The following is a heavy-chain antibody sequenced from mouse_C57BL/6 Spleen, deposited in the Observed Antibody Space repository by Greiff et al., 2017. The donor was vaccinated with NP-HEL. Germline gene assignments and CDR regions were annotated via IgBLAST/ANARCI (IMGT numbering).Heavy chain of an antibody. J-gene: IGHJ2*01. CDR1: GYTFTSYG. Sequence: QVQLQQSGAELARPGASVKLSCKASGYTFTSYGISWVKQRTGQGLEWIGEIYPRSGNTYYNEKFKGKATLTADKSSSTAYMELRSLTSEDSAVYFCAKVSYNDYDGGGYFDYWGQGTTLTVSS. CDR3: AKVSYNDYDGGGYFDY. V-gene: IGHV1-81*01. CDR2: IYPRSGNT. D-gene: IGHD2-4*01.